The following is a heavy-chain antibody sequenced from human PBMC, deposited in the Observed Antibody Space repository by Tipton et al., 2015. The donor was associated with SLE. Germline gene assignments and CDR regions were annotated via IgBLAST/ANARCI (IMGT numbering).Heavy chain of an antibody. J-gene: IGHJ3*02. V-gene: IGHV3-9*01. CDR1: GFTFDDYA. CDR2: ISWNSGNI. D-gene: IGHD7-27*01. Sequence: SLRLSCAASGFTFDDYAMHWVRQVPGKGLEWASGISWNSGNIGYADSVKGRFTISRDNAKNSLYLQMNSLRVEDTALYYCAKVVLGNDAFDIWGQGTMVTVSS. CDR3: AKVVLGNDAFDI.